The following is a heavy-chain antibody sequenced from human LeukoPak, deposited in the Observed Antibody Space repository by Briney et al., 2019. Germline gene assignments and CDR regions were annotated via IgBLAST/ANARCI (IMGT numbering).Heavy chain of an antibody. CDR3: AREDSNSENF. J-gene: IGHJ4*02. CDR2: IAAYNGAT. D-gene: IGHD2/OR15-2a*01. V-gene: IGHV1-18*01. CDR1: GYPFTSYG. Sequence: ASVKVSCKASGYPFTSYGLTWVRQTPGQALQWMGWIAAYNGATNYAQIFQGRISMTTDTSTNTGYMELRSLTSDDTAVYYCAREDSNSENFWGQGTLVTVSS.